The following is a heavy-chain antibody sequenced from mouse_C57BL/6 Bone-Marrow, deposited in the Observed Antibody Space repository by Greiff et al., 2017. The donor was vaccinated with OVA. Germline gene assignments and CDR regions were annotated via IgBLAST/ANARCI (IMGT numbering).Heavy chain of an antibody. J-gene: IGHJ2*01. CDR3: ARDRTTMITTTYFDY. Sequence: EVMLVESGGGLVKPGGSLKLSCAASGFTFSSYAMSWVRQTPEKRLEWVATISDGGSYTYYPDNVKGRFTISRDNAKNNLYLQMSHLKSEDTAMYYWARDRTTMITTTYFDYWGQGTTLTVSS. CDR2: ISDGGSYT. CDR1: GFTFSSYA. D-gene: IGHD2-4*01. V-gene: IGHV5-4*01.